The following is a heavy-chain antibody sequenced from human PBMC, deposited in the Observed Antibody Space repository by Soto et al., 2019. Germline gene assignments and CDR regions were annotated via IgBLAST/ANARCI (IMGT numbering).Heavy chain of an antibody. Sequence: ASVKVSCKVSGYTLTELSMHWVRQAPGKGLEWMGGFDPEDGETIYAQKFQGRVTMTEDTSTDTAYMELSSLRSEDTAVYYCATLTTSDVDYYYYYGMDFWGQGTTVTVSS. J-gene: IGHJ6*02. D-gene: IGHD4-17*01. CDR3: ATLTTSDVDYYYYYGMDF. CDR2: FDPEDGET. V-gene: IGHV1-24*01. CDR1: GYTLTELS.